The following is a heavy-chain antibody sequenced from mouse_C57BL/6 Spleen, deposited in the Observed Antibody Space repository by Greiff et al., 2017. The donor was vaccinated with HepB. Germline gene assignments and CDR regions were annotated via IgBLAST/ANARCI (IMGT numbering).Heavy chain of an antibody. J-gene: IGHJ1*03. V-gene: IGHV1-69*01. D-gene: IGHD1-1*01. CDR1: GYTFTSYW. CDR3: ARRGADYYGSSRYFDV. Sequence: QVQLKQPGAELVMPGASVKLSCKASGYTFTSYWMHWVKQRPGQGLEWIGEIDPSDSYTNYNQKFKGKSTLTVDKSSSTAYMQLSSLTSEDSAVYYCARRGADYYGSSRYFDVWGTGTTVTVSS. CDR2: IDPSDSYT.